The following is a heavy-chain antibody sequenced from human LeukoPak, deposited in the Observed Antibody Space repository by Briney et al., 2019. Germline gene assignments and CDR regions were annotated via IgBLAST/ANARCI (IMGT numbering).Heavy chain of an antibody. J-gene: IGHJ4*02. D-gene: IGHD6-19*01. V-gene: IGHV3-74*01. CDR3: ATDSSGLNY. CDR2: INSDGSWT. Sequence: GGSLRLSRAASGNYWMHWVRQAPGKGLVWVSHINSDGSWTSYADSVKGRFTISRDNAKNSLYLQMNSLRAEDTAVYYCATDSSGLNYWGQGTLVTVSS. CDR1: GNYW.